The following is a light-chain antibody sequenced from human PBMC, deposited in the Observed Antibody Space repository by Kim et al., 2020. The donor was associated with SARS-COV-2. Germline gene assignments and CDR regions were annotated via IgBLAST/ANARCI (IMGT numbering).Light chain of an antibody. CDR2: DVS. CDR1: TGDVTSGHF. V-gene: IGLV7-46*01. J-gene: IGLJ3*02. CDR3: LLYYSGPRV. Sequence: QAVVTQEPSLTVSPGGTVTLTCASSTGDVTSGHFPYWFQQKPGQAPTTLIYDVSNKHSWTPAQFSGSLLGGKAALTLSGAQPEDEAEYYCLLYYSGPRVFGGGTQLTVL.